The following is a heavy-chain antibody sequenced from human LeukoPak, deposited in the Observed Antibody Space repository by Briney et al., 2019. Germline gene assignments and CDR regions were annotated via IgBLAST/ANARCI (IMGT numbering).Heavy chain of an antibody. CDR3: ARGRASAFDV. Sequence: PSQTLSLTCAISGDSVSTSGVAWDWVRQSPSRGLEWLGRTYYTSKLNTDYAVSVKSLIVVNPETSKNQFSLQLNSVTSEDTAVYYCARGRASAFDVWGQGTMVTVSS. D-gene: IGHD6-25*01. J-gene: IGHJ3*01. CDR2: TYYTSKLNT. CDR1: GDSVSTSGVA. V-gene: IGHV6-1*01.